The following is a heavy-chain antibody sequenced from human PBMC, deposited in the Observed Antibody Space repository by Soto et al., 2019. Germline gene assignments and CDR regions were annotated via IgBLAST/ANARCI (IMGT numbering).Heavy chain of an antibody. Sequence: SETLSLTCTVSGDSISSYHWSWIRQPPGKGLEWIGYIHYTGSSDYNPSLKSRVTISVDTPKNQFSLKLSSVTASDTAVYYCARLRGFGDEARYDYWGQGTLVTVSS. J-gene: IGHJ4*02. D-gene: IGHD3-10*01. CDR1: GDSISSYH. CDR3: ARLRGFGDEARYDY. CDR2: IHYTGSS. V-gene: IGHV4-59*08.